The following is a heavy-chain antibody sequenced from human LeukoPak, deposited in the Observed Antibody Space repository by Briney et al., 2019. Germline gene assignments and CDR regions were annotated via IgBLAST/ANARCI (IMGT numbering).Heavy chain of an antibody. J-gene: IGHJ6*03. V-gene: IGHV1-2*02. Sequence: ASVKVSCKASGYTFSGYYMHWVRQAPGQGLEWMGWINPNTGGTRFAQKFQGRVIMTRDTSISTAYMELVRLTSDDTAVYYCARVIPAAIAVRDYYYYMDVWGKGTTVIVSS. CDR3: ARVIPAAIAVRDYYYYMDV. CDR2: INPNTGGT. CDR1: GYTFSGYY. D-gene: IGHD2-2*01.